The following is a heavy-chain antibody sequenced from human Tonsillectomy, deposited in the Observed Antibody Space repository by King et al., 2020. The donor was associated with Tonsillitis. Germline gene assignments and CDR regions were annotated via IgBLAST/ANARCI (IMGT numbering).Heavy chain of an antibody. D-gene: IGHD2-2*01. J-gene: IGHJ4*02. Sequence: VQLVESGGGLVKPGGSLRLSCAASGFTFSSYTMHWVRQAPGKGLEWVSSISSSSSYIYYADSIKGRFTISRDNAQNSLYLQLNSLRADDTAVYYCARVVCAFTRCYPQPGLDYWGQGTPVTVSS. CDR2: ISSSSSYI. CDR1: GFTFSSYT. V-gene: IGHV3-21*01. CDR3: ARVVCAFTRCYPQPGLDY.